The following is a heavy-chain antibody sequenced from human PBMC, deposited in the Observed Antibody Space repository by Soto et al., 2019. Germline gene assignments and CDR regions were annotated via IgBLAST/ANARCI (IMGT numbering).Heavy chain of an antibody. D-gene: IGHD6-13*01. V-gene: IGHV4-34*02. J-gene: IGHJ6*01. Sequence: QVLLQQWGAGLLKPSETLSLTCAVYGGSFIGNYWSWIRQPSGKGLEWLGEINHNGSTNYNLSLKSRVNISVDTSKNQFSLNLSSVTAADTAVYFCARDRIAIAGRGYYGVDVWGQGTMFAVTS. CDR3: ARDRIAIAGRGYYGVDV. CDR2: INHNGST. CDR1: GGSFIGNY.